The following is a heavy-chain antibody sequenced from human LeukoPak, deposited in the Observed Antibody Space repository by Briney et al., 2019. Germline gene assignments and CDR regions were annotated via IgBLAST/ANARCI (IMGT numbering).Heavy chain of an antibody. V-gene: IGHV3-7*01. CDR3: TRGGRYYLGY. Sequence: GGSLRLSCAASGFTFSYYWMSWVRQVPGKGPECVANINQDGSEKNYVDSVKGRFTISRDDVENSLYLQMDTLRAEDTAVYYCTRGGRYYLGYWGQGTLVTVSS. CDR2: INQDGSEK. CDR1: GFTFSYYW. D-gene: IGHD3-10*01. J-gene: IGHJ4*02.